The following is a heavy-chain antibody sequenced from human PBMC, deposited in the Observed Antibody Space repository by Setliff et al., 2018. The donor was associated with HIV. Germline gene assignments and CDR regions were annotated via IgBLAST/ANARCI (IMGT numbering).Heavy chain of an antibody. CDR1: GGTFSSYA. CDR2: IIPIFGTA. Sequence: SVKVSCKASGGTFSSYAISWVRQAPGQGLEWMGGIIPIFGTANYAQKFQGRVTITTDESTSTAYMELSSLRSEDTAVYYCARAGYYYDSSGYYCFDPWGQGTLVTVSS. J-gene: IGHJ5*02. D-gene: IGHD3-22*01. V-gene: IGHV1-69*05. CDR3: ARAGYYYDSSGYYCFDP.